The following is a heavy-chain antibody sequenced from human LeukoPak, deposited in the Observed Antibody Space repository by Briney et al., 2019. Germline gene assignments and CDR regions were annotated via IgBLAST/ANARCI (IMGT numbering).Heavy chain of an antibody. V-gene: IGHV3-7*01. CDR1: GFTFSSYW. CDR3: AVGPCDSGPQPPGYFDY. D-gene: IGHD6-19*01. J-gene: IGHJ4*02. Sequence: GGSLRLSCAASGFTFSSYWMSWVRQAPGKGLEWVANIKQDGSEKYYVDSVKGRFTISRDNAKNSLYLQMNSLRAEDTAVYYCAVGPCDSGPQPPGYFDYWGQGTLVTVSS. CDR2: IKQDGSEK.